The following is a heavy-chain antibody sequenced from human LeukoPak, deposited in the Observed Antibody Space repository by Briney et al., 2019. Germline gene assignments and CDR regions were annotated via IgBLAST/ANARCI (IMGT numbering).Heavy chain of an antibody. CDR2: ISGSGGST. J-gene: IGHJ4*02. CDR3: ARDLKYHGGSCYDY. CDR1: GFTFNNFA. Sequence: SGGSLRLSCAASGFTFNNFAMSWVRQAPGKGLEWVSAISGSGGSTYYADSVKGRFTISRDNSKNTLYLQMNSLRAEDTAVYYCARDLKYHGGSCYDYWGQGTLVTVSS. V-gene: IGHV3-23*01. D-gene: IGHD2-15*01.